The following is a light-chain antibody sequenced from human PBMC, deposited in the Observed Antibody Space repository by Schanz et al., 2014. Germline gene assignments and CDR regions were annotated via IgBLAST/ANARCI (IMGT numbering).Light chain of an antibody. CDR3: QQRSNWWT. J-gene: IGKJ1*01. Sequence: IVLTQSPATLSVSPGERATLSCRASQSVTTTLAWYQQKPGLAPRLLIYDASTRATGIPARFSGSGSGTDFSLTISSLEPEDFAIYYCQQRSNWWTFGQGTKVEIK. CDR1: QSVTTT. V-gene: IGKV3-11*01. CDR2: DAS.